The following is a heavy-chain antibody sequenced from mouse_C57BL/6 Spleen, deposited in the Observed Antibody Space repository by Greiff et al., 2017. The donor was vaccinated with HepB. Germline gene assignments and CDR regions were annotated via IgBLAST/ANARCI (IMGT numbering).Heavy chain of an antibody. CDR3: TRREGYPWFAY. CDR1: GYTFTDYE. J-gene: IGHJ3*01. Sequence: QVQLQQSGAELVRPGASVTLSCKASGYTFTDYEMHWVKQTPVHGLEWIGAIDPETGGTAYNQKFKGKAILTADKSSSTAYMELRSLTSEDSAVYYCTRREGYPWFAYWGQGTLVTVSA. CDR2: IDPETGGT. D-gene: IGHD2-2*01. V-gene: IGHV1-15*01.